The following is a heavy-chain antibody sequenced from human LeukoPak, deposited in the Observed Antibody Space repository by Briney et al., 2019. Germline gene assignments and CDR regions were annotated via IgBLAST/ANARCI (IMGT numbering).Heavy chain of an antibody. CDR1: GFIISDYA. V-gene: IGHV3-64D*06. CDR3: VKDLYKGDSASWYFFHY. Sequence: GGSLRLSCSASGFIISDYAMHWVRQAPGKGLEYVSAISANGGSAYYADSVKGRFTISRDTSKNTLYLQMSSLRAEDTAMYHCVKDLYKGDSASWYFFHYWGQGTLVTVSS. D-gene: IGHD6-13*01. J-gene: IGHJ4*02. CDR2: ISANGGSA.